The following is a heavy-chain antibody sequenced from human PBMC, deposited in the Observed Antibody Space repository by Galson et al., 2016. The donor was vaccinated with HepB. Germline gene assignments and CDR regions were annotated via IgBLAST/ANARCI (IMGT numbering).Heavy chain of an antibody. CDR3: ALGYSYSYVSLDAFEI. D-gene: IGHD5-18*01. J-gene: IGHJ3*02. Sequence: SETLSLTCTVSGRSISSNNWWSWVRQPPGKGLEWIGEIYHSGSTNYNPSLKSRVTISVDKSKNHFSLKLSSVTSADTAVYYCALGYSYSYVSLDAFEIWGQGTMVTVSS. CDR1: GRSISSNNW. V-gene: IGHV4-4*02. CDR2: IYHSGST.